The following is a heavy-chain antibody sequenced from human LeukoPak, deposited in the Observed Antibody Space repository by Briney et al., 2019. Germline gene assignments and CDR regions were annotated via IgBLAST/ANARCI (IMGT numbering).Heavy chain of an antibody. CDR1: GGTLNSSA. CDR3: ASRYCSGGWCDSSYYYYYGMDV. CDR2: IIPIFVTA. V-gene: IGHV1-69*13. J-gene: IGHJ6*02. Sequence: ASVKVSCKASGGTLNSSAISWVRQAPGQGLEWMGGIIPIFVTANYAQKFQGGVTITADGSTNTAYMELSSLRSEDTAVYYCASRYCSGGWCDSSYYYYYGMDVWGQGTTVTVSS. D-gene: IGHD2-15*01.